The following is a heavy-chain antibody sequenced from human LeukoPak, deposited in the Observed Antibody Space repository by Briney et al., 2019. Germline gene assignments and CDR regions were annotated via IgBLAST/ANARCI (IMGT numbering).Heavy chain of an antibody. CDR3: AREGREWLQHGGFDY. Sequence: PGGSPRLSCTASGFTLSSYEMSWIRQAPGKGLEWVSYISSSGSTIYYADSVKGRFTISRDNAKNSLYLQMNSLRAEDTAVYYCAREGREWLQHGGFDYWGQGTLVTVSS. D-gene: IGHD5-12*01. V-gene: IGHV3-48*03. CDR1: GFTLSSYE. CDR2: ISSSGSTI. J-gene: IGHJ4*02.